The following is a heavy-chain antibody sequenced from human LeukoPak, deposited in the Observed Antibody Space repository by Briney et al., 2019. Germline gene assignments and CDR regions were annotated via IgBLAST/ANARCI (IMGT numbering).Heavy chain of an antibody. CDR1: GGTFSSYA. CDR2: IIPIFGTA. CDR3: ARGYCSSTSCYRAAFDI. V-gene: IGHV1-69*06. J-gene: IGHJ3*02. Sequence: AASVKVSCKASGGTFSSYAISWVRQAPGQGLEWMGGIIPIFGTANYAQKFQGRVTITADKSTSTAYMELSSLRSEDTAVYYCARGYCSSTSCYRAAFDIWGQGTKVTVSS. D-gene: IGHD2-2*01.